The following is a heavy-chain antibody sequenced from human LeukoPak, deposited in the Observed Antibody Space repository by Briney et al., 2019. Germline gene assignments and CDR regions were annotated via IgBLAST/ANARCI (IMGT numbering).Heavy chain of an antibody. V-gene: IGHV6-1*01. CDR3: ARAETYSGRLFDI. J-gene: IGHJ4*02. CDR2: TYYRSKWYN. CDR1: GDSVSSSSAA. D-gene: IGHD1-26*01. Sequence: SQTLSLTCAISGDSVSSSSAAWNWIRQSPSRGLGWLGRTYYRSKWYNEYALFMQGRITIDPDTSKNQFSLQLSSVTPDDTAVYYCARAETYSGRLFDIWGQGALVTVSS.